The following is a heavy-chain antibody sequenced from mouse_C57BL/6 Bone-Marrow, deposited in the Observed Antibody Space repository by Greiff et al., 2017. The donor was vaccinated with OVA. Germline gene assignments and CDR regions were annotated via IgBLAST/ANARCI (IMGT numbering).Heavy chain of an antibody. Sequence: VKLMESGAELARPGASVKLSCKASGYTFTSYGLSWVKQRTGQGLEWIGEIYPRSGNTYYNEKFKGKATLTADKSSSPAYMELRSLTSEDSAVYFSARLYCGSSYVRYYDVWGTGTTVTVAS. D-gene: IGHD1-1*01. CDR2: IYPRSGNT. CDR3: ARLYCGSSYVRYYDV. V-gene: IGHV1-81*01. CDR1: GYTFTSYG. J-gene: IGHJ1*03.